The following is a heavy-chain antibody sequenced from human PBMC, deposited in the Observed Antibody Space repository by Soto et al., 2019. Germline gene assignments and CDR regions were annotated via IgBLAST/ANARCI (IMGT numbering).Heavy chain of an antibody. CDR1: WGSFIGYY. V-gene: IGHV4-34*01. CDR3: ARGRARRGYCTNGVCYYFDY. J-gene: IGHJ4*02. CDR2: INHSGST. Sequence: SETLSLTCAVYWGSFIGYYWSWIRQPPGKGLEWIGEINHSGSTNYNPSLKSRVTISVDTSKNQFSLKLSSVTAADTAVYYCARGRARRGYCTNGVCYYFDYWGQGTLVTVSS. D-gene: IGHD2-8*01.